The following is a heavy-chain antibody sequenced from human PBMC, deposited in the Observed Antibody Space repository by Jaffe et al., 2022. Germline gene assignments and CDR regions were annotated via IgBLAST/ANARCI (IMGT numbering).Heavy chain of an antibody. CDR1: GGSISSGSYY. V-gene: IGHV4-61*02. CDR2: IYTSGST. J-gene: IGHJ5*02. CDR3: ARDRGQWLADADWFDP. Sequence: QVQLQESGPGLVKPSQTLSLTCTVSGGSISSGSYYWSWIRQPAGKGLEWIGRIYTSGSTNYNPSLKSRVTISVDTSKNQFSLKLSSVTAADTAVYYCARDRGQWLADADWFDPWGQGTLVTVSS. D-gene: IGHD6-19*01.